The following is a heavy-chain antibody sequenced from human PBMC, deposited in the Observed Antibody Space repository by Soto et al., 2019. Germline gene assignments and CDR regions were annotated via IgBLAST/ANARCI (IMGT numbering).Heavy chain of an antibody. D-gene: IGHD3-3*01. CDR1: GFTFSSYS. Sequence: GGSLRLSCAASGFTFSSYSMNWVRQAPGKGLEWVSYISSSSSTIYYADSVKGRFTISRDNAKNSLYLQMNSLRAEDTAVYYCARDRRLRFLEWLVDYRGQGTLVTVSS. CDR3: ARDRRLRFLEWLVDY. J-gene: IGHJ4*02. V-gene: IGHV3-48*01. CDR2: ISSSSSTI.